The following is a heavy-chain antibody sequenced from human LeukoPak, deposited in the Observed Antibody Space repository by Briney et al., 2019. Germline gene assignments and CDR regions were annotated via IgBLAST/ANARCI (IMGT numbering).Heavy chain of an antibody. CDR3: ARVGTSSGSYYLFDY. D-gene: IGHD1-26*01. CDR2: IYTSGST. J-gene: IGHJ4*02. Sequence: SSQTLSLTCTVSGGSISSGSYYWSWIRQPAGEGLEWIGRIYTSGSTNYNPSLKSRVTISVDTSKNQFSLKLSSVTAADTAVYYCARVGTSSGSYYLFDYWGQGTLVTVSS. CDR1: GGSISSGSYY. V-gene: IGHV4-61*02.